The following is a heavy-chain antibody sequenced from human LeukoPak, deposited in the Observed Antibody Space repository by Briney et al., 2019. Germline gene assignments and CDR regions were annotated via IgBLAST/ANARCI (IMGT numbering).Heavy chain of an antibody. Sequence: GRSLRLSCAASGFTFDDYAMHWVRQAPGKGLEWVSGISWNSGSIGYADSVKGRFTISRDNAKNSLYLQMNSLRAEDTALYYCAKGDGYSYGYFDYWGQGTLVTVSS. CDR2: ISWNSGSI. D-gene: IGHD5-18*01. CDR3: AKGDGYSYGYFDY. V-gene: IGHV3-9*01. CDR1: GFTFDDYA. J-gene: IGHJ4*02.